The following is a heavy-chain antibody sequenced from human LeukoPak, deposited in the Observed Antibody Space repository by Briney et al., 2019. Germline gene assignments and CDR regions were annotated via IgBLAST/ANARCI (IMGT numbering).Heavy chain of an antibody. V-gene: IGHV4-39*07. Sequence: SETLSLTCTVSGGSISSSRYYWGWIRQPPGKGLEWIGSIYYSGSTFHNPSLKSRVTISVDTSKNQFSLKLTSVTAADTAVFYCARDAAQVEMSTTQSWRWFDPWGQGTLVTVSS. CDR2: IYYSGST. D-gene: IGHD5-24*01. CDR1: GGSISSSRYY. CDR3: ARDAAQVEMSTTQSWRWFDP. J-gene: IGHJ5*02.